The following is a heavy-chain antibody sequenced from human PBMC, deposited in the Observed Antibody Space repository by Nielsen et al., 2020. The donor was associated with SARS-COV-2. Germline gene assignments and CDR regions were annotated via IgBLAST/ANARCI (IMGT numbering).Heavy chain of an antibody. CDR1: GYTFTGYY. J-gene: IGHJ6*02. CDR3: ARGEQSRLYYYGMDV. V-gene: IGHV1-2*06. Sequence: ASVKVSCKASGYTFTGYYMHWVRQAPGQGLEWMGRINPNSGGTNYAQKFQGRVTITRDTSASTAYMELSSLRSEDTAVYYCARGEQSRLYYYGMDVWGQGTTVTVSS. CDR2: INPNSGGT.